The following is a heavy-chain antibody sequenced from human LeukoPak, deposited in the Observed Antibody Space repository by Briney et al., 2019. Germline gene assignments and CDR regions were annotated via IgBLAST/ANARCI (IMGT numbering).Heavy chain of an antibody. J-gene: IGHJ4*02. D-gene: IGHD4-11*01. Sequence: ASVKVSCKASGYTFTSYDINWVRQATGQGLEWMGWMSPKSGNTGYAQKFQGRVTITRNTSITTAYMELSRLGSEDTAVYYCARGVDYSNYGGDFDYWGQGHLATVS. CDR3: ARGVDYSNYGGDFDY. V-gene: IGHV1-8*03. CDR2: MSPKSGNT. CDR1: GYTFTSYD.